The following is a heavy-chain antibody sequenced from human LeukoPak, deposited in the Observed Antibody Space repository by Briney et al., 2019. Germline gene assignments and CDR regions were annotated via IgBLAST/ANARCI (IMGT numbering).Heavy chain of an antibody. J-gene: IGHJ6*03. CDR3: ARRVAVTNYWGYYYMDV. V-gene: IGHV1-18*01. Sequence: ASVKVSCKASGYTFTSYGISWVRQAPGQGLEWMGWISAYNGNTNYAQKLQGRVTMTTDTSTSTAYMELRSLRSDDTAVYYCARRVAVTNYWGYYYMDVWGKGTTVTVSS. CDR1: GYTFTSYG. CDR2: ISAYNGNT. D-gene: IGHD2-21*02.